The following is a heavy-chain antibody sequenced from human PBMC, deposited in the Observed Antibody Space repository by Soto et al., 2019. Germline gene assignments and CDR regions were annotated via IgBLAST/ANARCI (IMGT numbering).Heavy chain of an antibody. CDR2: IYYSGRT. J-gene: IGHJ6*02. CDR3: ARGGSIAAPVGSDYYCYGMDV. D-gene: IGHD6-6*01. Sequence: SETMSLTCTVSGGSISSYYWSWIRQPPGKGLEWIGYIYYSGRTTYNPSLKSRATISLDTSKNQFSLKLSSVTAADTAGYYCARGGSIAAPVGSDYYCYGMDVWGQGTTVTVSS. V-gene: IGHV4-59*01. CDR1: GGSISSYY.